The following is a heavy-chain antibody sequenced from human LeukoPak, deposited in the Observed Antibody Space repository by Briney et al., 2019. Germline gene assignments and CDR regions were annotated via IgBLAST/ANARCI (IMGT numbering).Heavy chain of an antibody. Sequence: PGGSLRLSCAASGFTFSSYSMNWVRQAPGKGLEWVSYISSSSSTIYYADSVKGRFTISRDNAKNSLYLQMNSLRAEDTAVYYCARDPYYYDSSPGYWGQGTLVTVSS. V-gene: IGHV3-48*01. CDR3: ARDPYYYDSSPGY. J-gene: IGHJ4*02. CDR2: ISSSSSTI. D-gene: IGHD3-22*01. CDR1: GFTFSSYS.